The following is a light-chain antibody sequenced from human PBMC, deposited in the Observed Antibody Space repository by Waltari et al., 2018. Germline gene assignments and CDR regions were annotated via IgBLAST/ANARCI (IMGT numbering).Light chain of an antibody. CDR2: DVT. J-gene: IGLJ1*01. Sequence: QSALTQPASVSGSPGQSITISCSGSTNDIGGYDYVSWYQHRPDSAPNLLIHDVTNRPSRVSDRFSGSKSGNTASLTISWLRPEDEADYYCSSYSSATTSYVFGTGTKVTVL. CDR1: TNDIGGYDY. V-gene: IGLV2-14*03. CDR3: SSYSSATTSYV.